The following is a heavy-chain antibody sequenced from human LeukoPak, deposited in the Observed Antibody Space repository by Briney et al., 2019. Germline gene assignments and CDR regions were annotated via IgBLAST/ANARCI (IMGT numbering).Heavy chain of an antibody. V-gene: IGHV3-48*03. CDR2: IISIVSTI. CDR3: ARHVVGVGFDY. J-gene: IGHJ4*02. Sequence: QPGGSLRLSCAASGFTFSSYEMNWVRQAPGKGLEWGSYIISIVSTIYYADSVKGPFTISRDNAKNSLYMQMKSRRSEYTAVYYCARHVVGVGFDYWGQGALVTVSS. D-gene: IGHD3-22*01. CDR1: GFTFSSYE.